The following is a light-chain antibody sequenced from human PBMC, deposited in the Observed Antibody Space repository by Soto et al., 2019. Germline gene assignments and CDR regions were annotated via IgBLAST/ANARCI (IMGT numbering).Light chain of an antibody. J-gene: IGKJ4*01. CDR3: QQYNNWPPLT. V-gene: IGKV3-15*01. CDR1: QSVSSN. CDR2: GAS. Sequence: ETVMTQSPATLSVSPGERATLSCRASQSVSSNLAWYQQKPGQAPRLLINGASTRATGIPARFSGSGSGTEFNPTISSLQSEDFAVYYCQQYNNWPPLTFGGGTKVEIK.